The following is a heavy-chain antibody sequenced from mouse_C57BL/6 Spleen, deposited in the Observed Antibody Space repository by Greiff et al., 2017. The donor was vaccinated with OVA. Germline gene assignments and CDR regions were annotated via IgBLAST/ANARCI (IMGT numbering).Heavy chain of an antibody. V-gene: IGHV3-1*01. J-gene: IGHJ1*03. CDR3: AREKIYDYDVRYFDV. Sequence: EVKVVESGPGMVKPSQSLSLTCTVTGYSITSGYDWHWIRHFPGNKLEWMGYISYSGSTNYNPSLKSRISITHDTSKNHFFLKLNSVTTEDTATYYCAREKIYDYDVRYFDVWGTGTTVTVSS. D-gene: IGHD2-4*01. CDR1: GYSITSGYD. CDR2: ISYSGST.